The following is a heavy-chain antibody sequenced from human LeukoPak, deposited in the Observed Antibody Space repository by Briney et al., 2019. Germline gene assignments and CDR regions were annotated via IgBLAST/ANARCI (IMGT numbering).Heavy chain of an antibody. Sequence: PGGSLRLSCAASGFTFSSYSMNWVRQAPGKGLEWVSSISSSSGYIYYADSVKGRFTISRDNAKNSLYLQMNSLRAEDTAVYYCARDRCGVSCRNWFDPWGQGTLVTVSS. CDR2: ISSSSGYI. D-gene: IGHD2-2*01. J-gene: IGHJ5*02. CDR1: GFTFSSYS. CDR3: ARDRCGVSCRNWFDP. V-gene: IGHV3-21*01.